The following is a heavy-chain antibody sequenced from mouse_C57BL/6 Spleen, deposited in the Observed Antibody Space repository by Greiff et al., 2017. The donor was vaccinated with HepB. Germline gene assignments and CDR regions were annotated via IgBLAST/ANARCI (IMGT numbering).Heavy chain of an antibody. D-gene: IGHD3-1*01. V-gene: IGHV1-69*01. J-gene: IGHJ2*01. CDR3: ARRGTDEDY. Sequence: QVQLQQPGAELVMPGASVKLSCKASGYTFTSYWMHWVKQSPGQGLEWIGEIDPSDSYTNYNQKFKGKSTLTVDKSSSTAYMQLSSLTSEDSAVYYGARRGTDEDYWGQGTTLTVSS. CDR2: IDPSDSYT. CDR1: GYTFTSYW.